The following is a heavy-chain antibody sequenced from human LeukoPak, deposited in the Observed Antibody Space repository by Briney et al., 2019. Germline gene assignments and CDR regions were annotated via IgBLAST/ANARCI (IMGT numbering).Heavy chain of an antibody. CDR2: ISGSGGST. J-gene: IGHJ4*02. Sequence: GGSLRLSCAASGFTFSSYVMTWVRQAPGKGLEWVSAISGSGGSTYYADSVKGRFTISRDNSKNTPYLQMNSLRAEDTAVYYCAKDYDSSGYYPAPYYFDYWGQGTLVTVSS. D-gene: IGHD3-22*01. CDR3: AKDYDSSGYYPAPYYFDY. CDR1: GFTFSSYV. V-gene: IGHV3-23*01.